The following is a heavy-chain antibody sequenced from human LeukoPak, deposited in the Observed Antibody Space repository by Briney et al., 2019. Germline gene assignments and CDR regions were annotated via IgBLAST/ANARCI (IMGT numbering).Heavy chain of an antibody. V-gene: IGHV4-59*12. D-gene: IGHD4-17*01. CDR1: GGSISSYY. CDR2: IYYSGST. CDR3: ARGEDGTGDYRPTYFDS. J-gene: IGHJ4*02. Sequence: SESLSLTCTVSGGSISSYYWSWIRQPPGKGLEWIGYIYYSGSTNYNPSLKSRVTISVDTSKNQFSLKLTSVTAADTAVYYCARGEDGTGDYRPTYFDSWGQGTLVTVSS.